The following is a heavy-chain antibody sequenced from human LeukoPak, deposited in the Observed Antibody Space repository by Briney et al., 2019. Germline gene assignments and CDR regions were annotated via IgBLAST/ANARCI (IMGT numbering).Heavy chain of an antibody. Sequence: GGSLRLSCVASGFSVGSNYMSWVSQAPGKGREWVSLIYSGGAIRYADSVKGRFTISRDSSKNTLFLQMNDLTVEDTARYYCAKEVVPGTSRSFDYWGQGTLVTVSS. CDR1: GFSVGSNY. CDR2: IYSGGAI. J-gene: IGHJ4*02. V-gene: IGHV3-53*01. CDR3: AKEVVPGTSRSFDY. D-gene: IGHD2-2*01.